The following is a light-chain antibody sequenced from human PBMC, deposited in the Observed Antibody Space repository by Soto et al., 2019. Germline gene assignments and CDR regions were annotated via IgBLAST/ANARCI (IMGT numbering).Light chain of an antibody. CDR3: CSYAGGYTWV. CDR2: DVS. Sequence: QSALTQPRSVSGSPGQSVTISCTGTSSDVGGYNYVSWYQQHPGKAPKLMVYDVSKRPSGVPDRFSGSKSGNTASLTISGLQADDEADYYCCSYAGGYTWVFGGGTKVTVL. CDR1: SSDVGGYNY. J-gene: IGLJ3*02. V-gene: IGLV2-11*01.